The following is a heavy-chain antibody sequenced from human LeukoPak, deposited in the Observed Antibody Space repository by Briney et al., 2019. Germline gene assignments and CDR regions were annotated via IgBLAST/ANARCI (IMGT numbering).Heavy chain of an antibody. V-gene: IGHV1-69*01. Sequence: SVKVSCKASGGTFSSYAISWVRQAPGQGLEWMGGIIPIFGTANYAQKFQGRVTITADESTSTAYMELSSLRSEDTAVYYCARESLLWFGEPGEYYFDYWGQGTLVTVSS. D-gene: IGHD3-10*01. CDR3: ARESLLWFGEPGEYYFDY. CDR1: GGTFSSYA. J-gene: IGHJ4*02. CDR2: IIPIFGTA.